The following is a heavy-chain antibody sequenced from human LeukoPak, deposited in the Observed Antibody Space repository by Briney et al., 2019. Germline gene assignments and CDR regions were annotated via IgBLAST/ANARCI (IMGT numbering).Heavy chain of an antibody. CDR2: IHNSGNS. Sequence: SSETLSLTCSVSGDSISGYYWSWIRQPPGKGLEWIAYIHNSGNSNYNPSLKSRVTISADKSKNQFSLKLSSVTAADTAVYYCAALPVLRYFDWSEDAFDIWGQGTMVTVSS. CDR1: GDSISGYY. J-gene: IGHJ3*02. D-gene: IGHD3-9*01. CDR3: AALPVLRYFDWSEDAFDI. V-gene: IGHV4-4*08.